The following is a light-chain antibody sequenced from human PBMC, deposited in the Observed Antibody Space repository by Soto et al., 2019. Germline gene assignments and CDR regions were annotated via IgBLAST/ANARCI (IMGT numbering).Light chain of an antibody. V-gene: IGLV1-36*01. CDR1: SSNIGNNA. Sequence: QSVLTQPPSVSAAPRQRVTISCSGSSSNIGNNAVNWYQQLPGKAPKLLIYYDDLLPSGVSDRFSGSKSGTSASLAISGLQSEDEADYYCAAWDDSLNAHNYVFGTGTKLTVL. CDR3: AAWDDSLNAHNYV. CDR2: YDD. J-gene: IGLJ1*01.